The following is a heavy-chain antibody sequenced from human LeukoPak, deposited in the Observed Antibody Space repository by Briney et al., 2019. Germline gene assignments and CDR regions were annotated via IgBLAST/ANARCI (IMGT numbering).Heavy chain of an antibody. CDR2: IYYSGST. Sequence: SETLSLTCTVTGGSISSGDYYWSWIRQPPGKGLEWIGYIYYSGSTYYNPSLKSRVTISVDTSKNQFSLKLSSVTAADTAVYYCARGNRSYGDYIFDYWGQGTLVTVSS. V-gene: IGHV4-30-4*01. CDR1: GGSISSGDYY. D-gene: IGHD4-17*01. CDR3: ARGNRSYGDYIFDY. J-gene: IGHJ4*02.